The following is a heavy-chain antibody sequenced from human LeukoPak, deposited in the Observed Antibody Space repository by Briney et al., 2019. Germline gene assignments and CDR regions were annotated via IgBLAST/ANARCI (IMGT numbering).Heavy chain of an antibody. CDR3: ATKYVVLDAFDI. CDR1: GYTFTSYD. J-gene: IGHJ3*02. Sequence: ASVKVSCKASGYTFTSYDIHWVRQAPGKGLEWMGVIKPSGGGTNYARNFQGRVTMTGHTSTSTVYLELSSLRSEDTAVYFCATKYVVLDAFDIWGQGPLVTVSS. V-gene: IGHV1-46*01. CDR2: IKPSGGGT. D-gene: IGHD3-10*02.